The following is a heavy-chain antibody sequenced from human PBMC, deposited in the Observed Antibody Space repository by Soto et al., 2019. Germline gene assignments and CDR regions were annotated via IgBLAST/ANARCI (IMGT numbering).Heavy chain of an antibody. CDR2: INHSGST. Sequence: SETLSLTCAVYGGSFSGYYWSWIRQPPGRGLEWIGEINHSGSTNYNPSLKSRVTISVDTSKNQFSPKLSSVTAADTAVYYCARGRDSSSSNRANWFDPWGQGTLVTVSS. J-gene: IGHJ5*02. V-gene: IGHV4-34*01. CDR3: ARGRDSSSSNRANWFDP. D-gene: IGHD6-6*01. CDR1: GGSFSGYY.